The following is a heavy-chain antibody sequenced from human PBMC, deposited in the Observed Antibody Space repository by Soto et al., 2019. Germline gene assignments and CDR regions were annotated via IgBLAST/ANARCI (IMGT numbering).Heavy chain of an antibody. CDR1: GFTVSSNY. CDR3: ARPVSTIFGVVNYYYYMDV. CDR2: IYSGGST. Sequence: GGSLRLSCAASGFTVSSNYMSWVRQAPGKGLEWVSVIYSGGSTYYADSVKGRFTISRDNSKNTLYLQMNSLRAEDTAVYYCARPVSTIFGVVNYYYYMDVWGKGTTVTVSS. V-gene: IGHV3-66*04. D-gene: IGHD3-3*01. J-gene: IGHJ6*03.